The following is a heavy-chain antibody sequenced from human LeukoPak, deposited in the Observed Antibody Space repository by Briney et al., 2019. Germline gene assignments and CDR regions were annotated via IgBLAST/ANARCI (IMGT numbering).Heavy chain of an antibody. J-gene: IGHJ6*02. Sequence: PGGSLRLSCAASGFTFSSYAMTWVRQSPGKGLQWVSTISGSGVTTYYADPVMGRFTISRDSSKNTLYLQMNSLKAEDTAVYYCAKYDFWSGYTLPYYYYGMDVWGQGTTVTVSS. V-gene: IGHV3-23*01. CDR2: ISGSGVTT. CDR3: AKYDFWSGYTLPYYYYGMDV. CDR1: GFTFSSYA. D-gene: IGHD3-3*01.